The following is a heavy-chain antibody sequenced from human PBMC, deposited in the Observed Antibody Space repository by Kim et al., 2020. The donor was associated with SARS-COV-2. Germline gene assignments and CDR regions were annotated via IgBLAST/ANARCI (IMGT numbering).Heavy chain of an antibody. V-gene: IGHV3-7*01. J-gene: IGHJ4*02. CDR3: ARLIARDARDY. CDR2: I. Sequence: IFSVDSVEGRFTVSRDNAKNSLFLQMNNLRAEDTAVYYCARLIARDARDYWGQGTLVTVSS. D-gene: IGHD2-2*01.